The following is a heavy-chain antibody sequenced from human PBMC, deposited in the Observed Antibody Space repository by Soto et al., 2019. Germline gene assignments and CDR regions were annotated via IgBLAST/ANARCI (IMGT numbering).Heavy chain of an antibody. Sequence: SETLSLTCTVSCDSISSGDYYWSWIRQPPGKGLEWIGCIYYSGNTYYNPSLKRRFSISVDTSKNQFSLQLSSVTVADTAVYYCARDFKRYGSPPGPLGYWGLGTLVTVSS. CDR2: IYYSGNT. V-gene: IGHV4-30-4*01. D-gene: IGHD5-18*01. CDR3: ARDFKRYGSPPGPLGY. J-gene: IGHJ4*02. CDR1: CDSISSGDYY.